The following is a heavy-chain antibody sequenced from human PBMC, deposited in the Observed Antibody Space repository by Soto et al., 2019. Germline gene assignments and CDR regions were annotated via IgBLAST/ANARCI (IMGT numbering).Heavy chain of an antibody. V-gene: IGHV1-8*02. CDR1: GYDFTAYD. D-gene: IGHD6-13*01. J-gene: IGHJ6*02. CDR3: GRGPSPRAPAGGTPYYYAMDV. CDR2: MNPINGAT. Sequence: ASVKVSCKASGYDFTAYDINWVRQASGQGLEWMGWMNPINGATGSARRFQGRVSMTRNTATGTAYLELTSLRSDDSAVYYCGRGPSPRAPAGGTPYYYAMDVWGQGTTVHVSS.